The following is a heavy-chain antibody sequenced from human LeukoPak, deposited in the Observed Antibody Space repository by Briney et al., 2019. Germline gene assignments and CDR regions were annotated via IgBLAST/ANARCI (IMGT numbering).Heavy chain of an antibody. CDR2: INHSGST. Sequence: SETLSLTCAVYGGSFSGYYWSWIRQPPGKGLEWIGEINHSGSTNYNPSLKSRVTISVDTSKNQFSLKLASLTAADTAVYYCARRPIVGSTGSYFDPWGPGTLVTVSS. J-gene: IGHJ5*02. CDR1: GGSFSGYY. CDR3: ARRPIVGSTGSYFDP. V-gene: IGHV4-34*01. D-gene: IGHD1-26*01.